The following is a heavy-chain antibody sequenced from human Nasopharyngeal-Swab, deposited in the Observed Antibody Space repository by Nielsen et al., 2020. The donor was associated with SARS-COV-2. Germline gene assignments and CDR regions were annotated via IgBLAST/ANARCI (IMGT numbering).Heavy chain of an antibody. J-gene: IGHJ4*02. CDR1: GFTVSSNY. V-gene: IGHV3-53*01. D-gene: IGHD7-27*01. CDR2: IYSGGST. CDR3: ARVCPDWGGFDY. Sequence: GESLKISCAASGFTVSSNYMSWVRQAPGEGLEWVSVIYSGGSTYYADSVKGRFTISRDNSKNTLYLQMNSLRAEDTAVYYCARVCPDWGGFDYWGRGTLVTVSS.